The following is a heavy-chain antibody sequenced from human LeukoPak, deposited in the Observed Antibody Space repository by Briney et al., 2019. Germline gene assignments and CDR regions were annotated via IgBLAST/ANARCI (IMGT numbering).Heavy chain of an antibody. V-gene: IGHV1-24*01. CDR1: GYTLTELS. Sequence: ASVKVSCKVSGYTLTELSMHWVRQAPGKGREWMGGFDPEDGETIYAQKFQGRVTMTEDTSTDTAYMELSSLRSEDTAVYYCATPAFSEWLLPFDYWGQGTLVTVSS. CDR3: ATPAFSEWLLPFDY. CDR2: FDPEDGET. J-gene: IGHJ4*02. D-gene: IGHD3-3*02.